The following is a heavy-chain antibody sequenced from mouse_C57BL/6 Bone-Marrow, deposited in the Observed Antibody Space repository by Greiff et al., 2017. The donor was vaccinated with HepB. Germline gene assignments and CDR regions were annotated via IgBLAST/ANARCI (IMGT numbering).Heavy chain of an antibody. CDR2: IYPGSGST. CDR3: ARCLSRQLRHRFAY. D-gene: IGHD3-2*02. V-gene: IGHV1-55*01. J-gene: IGHJ3*01. CDR1: GYTFTSYW. Sequence: QVQLQHPGAELVKPGASVKLSCKASGYTFTSYWITWVKQKPGQGLEWIGDIYPGSGSTNYNEKFNSKATLTVDTSSSTAFMQLSSLTSEASAVYYCARCLSRQLRHRFAYWGQGTLVTVSA.